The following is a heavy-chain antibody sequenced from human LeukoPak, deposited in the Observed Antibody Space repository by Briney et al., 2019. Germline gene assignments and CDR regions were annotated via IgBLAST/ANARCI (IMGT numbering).Heavy chain of an antibody. J-gene: IGHJ5*02. CDR2: INPSGGST. CDR1: GYTFTSYY. D-gene: IGHD4-11*01. V-gene: IGHV1-46*01. Sequence: ASVTVSCKASGYTFTSYYMHWVRQAPGQGLEWMGIINPSGGSTSYAQKFQGRVTMTRDMSTSTVYMELSSLRSEDTAVYYCARDKTTVTSPFDPWGQGTLVTVSS. CDR3: ARDKTTVTSPFDP.